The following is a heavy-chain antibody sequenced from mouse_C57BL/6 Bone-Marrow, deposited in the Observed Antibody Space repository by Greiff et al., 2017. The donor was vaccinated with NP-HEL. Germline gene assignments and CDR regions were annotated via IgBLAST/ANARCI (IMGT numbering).Heavy chain of an antibody. J-gene: IGHJ1*03. D-gene: IGHD1-1*01. CDR3: TRRDYYGSSWYFDV. Sequence: VQLQQSGAELVRPGASVTLSCKASGYTFTDYEMHWVKQTPVHGLEWIGAIDPETGGTAYNQKFKGKAILTADKSSSTAYMELRSLTSEDSAVYYCTRRDYYGSSWYFDVWGTGTTVTVSS. CDR2: IDPETGGT. V-gene: IGHV1-15*01. CDR1: GYTFTDYE.